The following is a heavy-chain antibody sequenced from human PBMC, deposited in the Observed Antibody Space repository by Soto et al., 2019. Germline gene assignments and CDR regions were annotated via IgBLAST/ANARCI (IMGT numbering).Heavy chain of an antibody. Sequence: QVQLVQSGAEVKKPGASVTVSCKASGYTFTSYDINWVRQATGQGLEWMGWLNPNSGNTGYAQKFQGRVTMTRNTSISTAYMELSSLRSEDTAVYYCASAYYYDSSGHPNDDAFDIWGQGTMVTVSS. CDR2: LNPNSGNT. V-gene: IGHV1-8*01. D-gene: IGHD3-22*01. J-gene: IGHJ3*02. CDR1: GYTFTSYD. CDR3: ASAYYYDSSGHPNDDAFDI.